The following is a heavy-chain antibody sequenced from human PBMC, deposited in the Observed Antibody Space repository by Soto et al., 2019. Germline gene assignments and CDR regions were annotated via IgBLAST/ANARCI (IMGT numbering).Heavy chain of an antibody. CDR2: ISFSGGSV. D-gene: IGHD2-15*01. V-gene: IGHV3-48*02. J-gene: IGHJ3*02. CDR3: ARGRAYGGSYIVSLDI. Sequence: GGSLRLSCAASGFTFSSYGMNWVRQAPGKGLEWVSYISFSGGSVYYADSVKGRFTISRDNAKNSLSLQMNSLRDEDTALYYCARGRAYGGSYIVSLDIWGQGTMVTVSS. CDR1: GFTFSSYG.